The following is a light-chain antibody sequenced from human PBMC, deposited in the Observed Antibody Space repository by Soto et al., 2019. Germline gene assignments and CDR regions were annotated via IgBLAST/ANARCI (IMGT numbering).Light chain of an antibody. V-gene: IGLV2-23*02. J-gene: IGLJ1*01. Sequence: SVLTQPASVSGSPGQSITISCTGSSSDVGSYNLVSWYQQHPGKAPKLMIYEVTKRPSGVSNRFSGSKSGNTASLSISGLQAEDEADYSCCSYGGSTTFYVFGTGTKVTAL. CDR1: SSDVGSYNL. CDR3: CSYGGSTTFYV. CDR2: EVT.